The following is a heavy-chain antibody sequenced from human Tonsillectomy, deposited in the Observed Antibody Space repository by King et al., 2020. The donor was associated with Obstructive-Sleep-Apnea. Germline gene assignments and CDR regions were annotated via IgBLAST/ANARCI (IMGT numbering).Heavy chain of an antibody. CDR1: GFTFSDYY. J-gene: IGHJ3*02. CDR3: ARDMCSGGSCYSGAFDI. Sequence: VQLVESGGGLVKPGGSLRLSCAASGFTFSDYYMSWIRQAPGKGLEWVSYISSSSSYTYYPDSVKGRFTISRDNAKNSLYLQMNSLRAEDTAVYYCARDMCSGGSCYSGAFDIWGQGTMVTVSS. V-gene: IGHV3-11*06. D-gene: IGHD2-15*01. CDR2: ISSSSSYT.